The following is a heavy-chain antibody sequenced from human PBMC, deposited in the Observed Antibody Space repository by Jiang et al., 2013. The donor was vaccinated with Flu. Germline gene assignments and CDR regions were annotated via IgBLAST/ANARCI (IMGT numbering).Heavy chain of an antibody. CDR3: ARRHDIWGPASYYFDY. D-gene: IGHD3-9*01. Sequence: LLKPSETLSLTCAVYGGSFSGYYWSWIRQPPGKGLEWIGEINHSGSTNYNPSLKSRVTISVDTSKNQFSLKLSSVTAADTAVYYCARRHDIWGPASYYFDYWGQGTLVTVSS. V-gene: IGHV4-34*01. CDR1: GGSFSGYY. J-gene: IGHJ4*02. CDR2: INHSGST.